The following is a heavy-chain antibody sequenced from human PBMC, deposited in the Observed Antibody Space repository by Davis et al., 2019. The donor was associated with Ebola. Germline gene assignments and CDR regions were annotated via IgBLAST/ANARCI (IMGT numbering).Heavy chain of an antibody. Sequence: MPGGSLRLSCAASGFTFSTYAMSWIRQPPGKGLEWIGEINHSGSTNYNPSLKSRVTISVDTSKNQFSLKLSSVTAADTAVYYCARQIVVVPAATYYFDYWGQGTLVTVSS. J-gene: IGHJ4*02. CDR2: INHSGST. V-gene: IGHV4-34*01. D-gene: IGHD2-2*01. CDR1: GFTFSTYA. CDR3: ARQIVVVPAATYYFDY.